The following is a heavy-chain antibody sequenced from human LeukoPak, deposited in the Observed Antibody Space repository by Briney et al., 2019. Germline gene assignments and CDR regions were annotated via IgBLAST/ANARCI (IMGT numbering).Heavy chain of an antibody. J-gene: IGHJ4*02. Sequence: GGSLRLSCAASGFTFSSYAMSWVRQAPGKGLEWVSSISSSSSYIYYADSVKGRFTISRDNAKNSLYLQMNSLRAEDTAVYYCARVSLSRSYEFDYWGQGTLVTVSS. CDR1: GFTFSSYA. CDR3: ARVSLSRSYEFDY. V-gene: IGHV3-21*01. D-gene: IGHD1-26*01. CDR2: ISSSSSYI.